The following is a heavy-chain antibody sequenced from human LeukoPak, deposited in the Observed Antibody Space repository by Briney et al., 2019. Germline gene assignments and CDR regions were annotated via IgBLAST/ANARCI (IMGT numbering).Heavy chain of an antibody. J-gene: IGHJ6*02. CDR2: IYPGDSDT. CDR1: GYSFTSYW. D-gene: IGHD4-17*01. V-gene: IGHV5-51*01. Sequence: GESLKISCKGYGYSFTSYWMGWVRQMPGKGLEWMGIIYPGDSDTRYSPSFQGQVTISADKSISTAYLQWSSLKASDTAMYYCARLGTYGEGAKYYGMYVWGQGTTVTVSS. CDR3: ARLGTYGEGAKYYGMYV.